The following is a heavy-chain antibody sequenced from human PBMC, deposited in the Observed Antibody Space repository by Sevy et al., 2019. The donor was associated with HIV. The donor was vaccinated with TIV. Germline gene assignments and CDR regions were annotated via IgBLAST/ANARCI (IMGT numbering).Heavy chain of an antibody. CDR2: MRSKSDGGAI. Sequence: GGSLRLSCVASGFNFNNAWMSWVHQAPGKGLEWVGRMRSKSDGGAIDYAPPVRGRFTISRDDSKNMLYLQLNSLKSEDAAMYYCATGSPSPTLKYYDSSGYYYWGQGTLVTVSS. CDR3: ATGSPSPTLKYYDSSGYYY. CDR1: GFNFNNAW. V-gene: IGHV3-15*01. D-gene: IGHD3-22*01. J-gene: IGHJ4*02.